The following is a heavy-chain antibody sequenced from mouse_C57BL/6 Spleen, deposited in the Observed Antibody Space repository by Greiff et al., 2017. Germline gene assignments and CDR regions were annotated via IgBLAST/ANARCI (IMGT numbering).Heavy chain of an antibody. CDR3: ARDYDGYPDY. CDR1: GYTFTDYY. J-gene: IGHJ2*01. D-gene: IGHD2-3*01. CDR2: INPYNGGT. Sequence: EVQLQQSGPVLAKPGASVKMSCKASGYTFTDYYMNWVKQSHGKSLEWFGVINPYNGGTSYNQKFKGKATLTVDKSSSTAYMELNSLTSEDSAVYYCARDYDGYPDYWGQGTTLTVSS. V-gene: IGHV1-19*01.